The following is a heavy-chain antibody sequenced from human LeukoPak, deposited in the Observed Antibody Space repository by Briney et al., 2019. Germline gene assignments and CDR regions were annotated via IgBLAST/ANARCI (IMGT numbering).Heavy chain of an antibody. Sequence: ASVKVSCKASGYTFTGYYMHWVRQAPGQGLEWMSWISPNSGDTNYPQKFQGRVTMTRDTSITTAYMELSRLRSDDTAVYYCASDVCSGGACFYYFDYWGQGTLVTVSS. D-gene: IGHD2-15*01. CDR2: ISPNSGDT. CDR3: ASDVCSGGACFYYFDY. J-gene: IGHJ4*02. V-gene: IGHV1-2*02. CDR1: GYTFTGYY.